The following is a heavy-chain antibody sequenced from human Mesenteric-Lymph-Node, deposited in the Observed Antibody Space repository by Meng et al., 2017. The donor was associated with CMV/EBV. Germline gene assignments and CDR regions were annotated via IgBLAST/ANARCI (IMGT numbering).Heavy chain of an antibody. CDR3: ARDRYGSNYDPIFDY. J-gene: IGHJ4*02. CDR1: GGSITSNLW. D-gene: IGHD4-11*01. Sequence: SGGSITSNLWWSWVRQTPGKGLEWIGELSHDGSTRYNPSLQSRVTISGDETENHFSLELTSVTAADTGVYFCARDRYGSNYDPIFDYWARESWSPSPQ. V-gene: IGHV4-4*01. CDR2: LSHDGST.